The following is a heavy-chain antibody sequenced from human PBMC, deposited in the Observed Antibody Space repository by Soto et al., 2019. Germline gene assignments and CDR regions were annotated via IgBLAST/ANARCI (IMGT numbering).Heavy chain of an antibody. CDR2: IYFNGNT. CDR3: ARQGSY. Sequence: QLQLQESGPGLVKPSETLSLTCNVSGVSISDTSYYWGWIRQPPGKGLEWIGTIYFNGNTFYNPSLKSRPTISVETSKNQCSLRLTSVTAADTAVYYCARQGSYWGQGTLVAVSS. CDR1: GVSISDTSYY. J-gene: IGHJ4*02. V-gene: IGHV4-39*01.